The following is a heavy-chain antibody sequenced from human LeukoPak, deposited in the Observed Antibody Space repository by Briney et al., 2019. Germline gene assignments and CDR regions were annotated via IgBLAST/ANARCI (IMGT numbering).Heavy chain of an antibody. J-gene: IGHJ4*02. CDR1: GFTFSSYW. CDR2: IHPDGSRT. D-gene: IGHD5-12*01. Sequence: QPGGSLRLSCAASGFTFSSYWMHWVRQAPGEGLVWVSRIHPDGSRTSYTDSVKGRFTISRDTAKNTLYLQMNRLRAEDSAVYFCAREQRYDDFDSWGQGNLVTVSS. V-gene: IGHV3-74*01. CDR3: AREQRYDDFDS.